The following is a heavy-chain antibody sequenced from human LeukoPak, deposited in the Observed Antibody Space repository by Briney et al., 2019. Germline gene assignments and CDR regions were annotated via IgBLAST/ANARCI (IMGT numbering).Heavy chain of an antibody. Sequence: GGSLRLSCAASGFTFGSYSMNWVRQAPGKGLEWVSSISSSSSYIYYADSVKGRFTISRDNAKNSLYLQMNSLRAEDTAVYYCARENEGAADYWGQGTLVTVSS. J-gene: IGHJ4*02. CDR3: ARENEGAADY. V-gene: IGHV3-21*01. D-gene: IGHD6-13*01. CDR2: ISSSSSYI. CDR1: GFTFGSYS.